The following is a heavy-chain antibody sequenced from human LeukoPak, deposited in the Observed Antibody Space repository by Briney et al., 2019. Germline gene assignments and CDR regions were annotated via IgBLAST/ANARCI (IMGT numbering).Heavy chain of an antibody. D-gene: IGHD4-17*01. Sequence: GGSLRLSCAASEFTFSSYWMSWVRQAPGKGLEWVANIKQDGGQIYYLESVKGRFTVSRDNAKNSLYLQMNSLRAEDTAVYYCARLGARQMLEYWGQGTPVTVSS. J-gene: IGHJ4*02. CDR2: IKQDGGQI. CDR1: EFTFSSYW. CDR3: ARLGARQMLEY. V-gene: IGHV3-7*01.